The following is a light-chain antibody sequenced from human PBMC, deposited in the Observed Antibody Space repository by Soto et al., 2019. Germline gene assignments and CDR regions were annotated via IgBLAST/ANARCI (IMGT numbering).Light chain of an antibody. Sequence: SAVPQPGSVCGSPGPSITISYIGTSSDVGAFNYVSWYQHHPGKAPKLIIYDVTDRPSGASTRFSASKSGNTASLTISGLQAEDEADYYCSSYTTRNTEVFGTGTKVTVL. CDR2: DVT. J-gene: IGLJ1*01. V-gene: IGLV2-14*03. CDR3: SSYTTRNTEV. CDR1: SSDVGAFNY.